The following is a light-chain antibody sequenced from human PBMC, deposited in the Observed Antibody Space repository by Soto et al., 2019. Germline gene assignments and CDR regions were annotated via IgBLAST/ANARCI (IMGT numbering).Light chain of an antibody. CDR2: KAS. CDR1: QSVSIW. J-gene: IGKJ1*01. Sequence: DIQMTQSPSILSASVGDRVTITCRASQSVSIWLAWYQQKPGKAPKLLIYKASSLESGVPSRFSGSGSGTEFTLTISSLQPDDFATYYCQQYNSYSRTFGQGTKVEVK. CDR3: QQYNSYSRT. V-gene: IGKV1-5*03.